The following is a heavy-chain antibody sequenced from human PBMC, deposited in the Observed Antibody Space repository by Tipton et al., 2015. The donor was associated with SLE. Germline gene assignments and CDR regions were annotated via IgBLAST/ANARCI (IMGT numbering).Heavy chain of an antibody. V-gene: IGHV4-59*01. D-gene: IGHD2-15*01. Sequence: TLSLTCTVSGGSISNYYWSWIRQPPGKGLEWIGYIYHGGSTNYNPSLKSRVTISEDTSKNQFSLKLSSVTAADTAVYYCARDARGSSHFDYWGQGTLVTVSS. CDR2: IYHGGST. CDR1: GGSISNYY. J-gene: IGHJ4*02. CDR3: ARDARGSSHFDY.